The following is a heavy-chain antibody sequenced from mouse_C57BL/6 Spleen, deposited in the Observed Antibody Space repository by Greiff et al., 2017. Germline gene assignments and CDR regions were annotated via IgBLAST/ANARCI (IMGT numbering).Heavy chain of an antibody. D-gene: IGHD2-4*01. CDR3: ARYYYDYDDVLYYAMDY. V-gene: IGHV1-80*01. J-gene: IGHJ4*01. CDR1: GYAFSSYW. CDR2: IYPGDGDT. Sequence: QVQLQQSGAELVKPGASVKISCKASGYAFSSYWMNWVKQRPGKGLEWIGQIYPGDGDTNYNGKFKGKATLTADKSSSTAYMQLSSLTSEDSAVYFCARYYYDYDDVLYYAMDYWGQGTSVTVSS.